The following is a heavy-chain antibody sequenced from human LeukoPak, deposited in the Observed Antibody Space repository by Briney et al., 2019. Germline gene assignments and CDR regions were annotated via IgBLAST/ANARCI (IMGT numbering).Heavy chain of an antibody. CDR3: ASTDAGYSSGWYHGVGAFDI. J-gene: IGHJ3*02. V-gene: IGHV1-2*06. Sequence: GASVKVSCKASGYTFTRYYMHWVRQAPGQGLEWMGRINPNSGGTNYAQKFQGRVTMTRDTSISTAYMELSRLRSDDTAVYYCASTDAGYSSGWYHGVGAFDIWGQGTMVTGSS. CDR2: INPNSGGT. D-gene: IGHD6-19*01. CDR1: GYTFTRYY.